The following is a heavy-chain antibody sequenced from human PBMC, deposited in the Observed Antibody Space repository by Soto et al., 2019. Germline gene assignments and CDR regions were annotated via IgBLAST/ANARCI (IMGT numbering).Heavy chain of an antibody. D-gene: IGHD3-3*01. CDR3: ARDRYDFWSGYFPYYFDY. CDR1: GYTFTSYG. CDR2: ISAYNGNT. V-gene: IGHV1-18*01. Sequence: ASVKVSCKASGYTFTSYGISWVRQAPGQGLESMGWISAYNGNTNYAQKLQGRVTMTTDTSTSTAYMELRSLRSDDTAVYYCARDRYDFWSGYFPYYFDYWGQGTLVTVSS. J-gene: IGHJ4*02.